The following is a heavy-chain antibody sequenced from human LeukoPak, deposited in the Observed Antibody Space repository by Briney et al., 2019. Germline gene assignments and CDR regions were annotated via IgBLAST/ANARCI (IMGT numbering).Heavy chain of an antibody. Sequence: PGGSRRLSGAASGFTLRSNRMNWVGKAQGKGWEWVSSISSSSSYIYYADSVKGRFTISRDNAKNSLYLQMNSLRAEDTAVYYCARDVDYGDYGADYWGQGTLVTVSS. CDR3: ARDVDYGDYGADY. CDR1: GFTLRSNR. D-gene: IGHD4-17*01. V-gene: IGHV3-21*01. J-gene: IGHJ4*02. CDR2: ISSSSSYI.